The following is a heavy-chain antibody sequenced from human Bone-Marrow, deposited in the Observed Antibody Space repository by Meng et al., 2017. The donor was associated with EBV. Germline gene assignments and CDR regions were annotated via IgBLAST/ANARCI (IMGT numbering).Heavy chain of an antibody. Sequence: QVQLCKSGAEVRKPGASVKVSGKASGYTFTNYAMHWVRQAPGQRLEWMGWINPGNGNTKYSQKFQGRASITRDISASIVYMELTSLRSEDTAVYYCATEPGYSSGWGQGTLVTASS. D-gene: IGHD6-19*01. CDR2: INPGNGNT. CDR3: ATEPGYSSG. J-gene: IGHJ4*02. V-gene: IGHV1-3*01. CDR1: GYTFTNYA.